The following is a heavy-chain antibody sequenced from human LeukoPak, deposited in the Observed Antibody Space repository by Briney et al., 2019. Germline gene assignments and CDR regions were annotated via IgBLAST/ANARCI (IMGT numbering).Heavy chain of an antibody. CDR3: ARLFSGSLDYFDY. Sequence: SETLSLTCTVSGGSISSSSYYWGWIRQPPGKGLEWIGSIYYSGSTYYNPSLKSRVTISVDTSKNQFSLKLGSVTAADTAVYYCARLFSGSLDYFDYWGQGTLVTVSS. CDR2: IYYSGST. J-gene: IGHJ4*02. CDR1: GGSISSSSYY. D-gene: IGHD1-26*01. V-gene: IGHV4-39*01.